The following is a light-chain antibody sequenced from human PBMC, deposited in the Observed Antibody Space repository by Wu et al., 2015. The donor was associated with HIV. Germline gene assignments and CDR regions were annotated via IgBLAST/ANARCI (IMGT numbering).Light chain of an antibody. J-gene: IGKJ1*01. CDR3: QQYNAWPPWT. CDR1: QSVSTN. V-gene: IGKV3-15*01. CDR2: GAS. Sequence: IVMTQSPATLSVSPGERATLSCRASQSVSTNLAWYQQKPGQAPRLLIYGASTRATDIPVRFTGSGSGTEFTLTISSLQSEDFAVYYCQQYNAWPPWTFGQGTRVEIK.